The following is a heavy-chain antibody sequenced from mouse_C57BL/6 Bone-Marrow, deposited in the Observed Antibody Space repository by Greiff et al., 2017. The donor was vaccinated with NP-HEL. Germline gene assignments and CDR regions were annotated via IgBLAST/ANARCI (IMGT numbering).Heavy chain of an antibody. V-gene: IGHV1-72*01. Sequence: QVQLKESGADLVKPGASVKLSCKASGYTFTSYWMHWVKQRPGRGLEWIGRIDPNSGGTKFNEKFKTKATLTVDHTSRTAYMQLSSLTSEDSAVYYCARYYYGSRGWYFDVWGTGTTVTVSS. D-gene: IGHD1-1*01. J-gene: IGHJ1*03. CDR2: IDPNSGGT. CDR1: GYTFTSYW. CDR3: ARYYYGSRGWYFDV.